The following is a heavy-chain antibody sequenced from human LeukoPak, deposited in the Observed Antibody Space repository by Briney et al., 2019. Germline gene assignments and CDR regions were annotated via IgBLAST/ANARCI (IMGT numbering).Heavy chain of an antibody. CDR1: GFTFSSNW. D-gene: IGHD6-13*01. CDR2: ITSDGRTT. Sequence: GGSLRLSCVASGFTFSSNWMHWVRQAPGKGLAWVSRITSDGRTTSYADSVKGRFTISRDNSKNTLYLQMNSLRAEDTAIYYCAKVVQYTASTGTGLDYWGQGTLVTVSS. J-gene: IGHJ4*02. V-gene: IGHV3-74*01. CDR3: AKVVQYTASTGTGLDY.